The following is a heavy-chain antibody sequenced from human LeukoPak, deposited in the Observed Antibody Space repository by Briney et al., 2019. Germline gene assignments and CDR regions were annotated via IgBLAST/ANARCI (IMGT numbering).Heavy chain of an antibody. D-gene: IGHD7-27*01. V-gene: IGHV3-74*01. CDR3: AKVMRDWGGHYYGMDV. CDR1: GFSLSDYW. Sequence: GGSPRLSCAASGFSLSDYWMHWVRQAPGKGLVWVSRIETDGSVTNYADSVKGRFTISRDNAKNTLYLQMNSLTAEDTAVYYCAKVMRDWGGHYYGMDVRGQGTAVTVSS. J-gene: IGHJ6*02. CDR2: IETDGSVT.